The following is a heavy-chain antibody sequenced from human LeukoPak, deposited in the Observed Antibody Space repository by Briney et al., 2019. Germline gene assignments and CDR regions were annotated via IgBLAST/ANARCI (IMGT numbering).Heavy chain of an antibody. V-gene: IGHV3-43*02. CDR3: AKDLSSGWDYYYGMDV. D-gene: IGHD6-19*01. Sequence: GGSLRLSCAASGFTFDDYAMHWVRQAPGKGLEWVSLISGDSGSTYYADSVKGRFTISRDNSKNSLYLQMNSLRTEDTALYYCAKDLSSGWDYYYGMDVWGQGTTVTVSS. CDR2: ISGDSGST. J-gene: IGHJ6*02. CDR1: GFTFDDYA.